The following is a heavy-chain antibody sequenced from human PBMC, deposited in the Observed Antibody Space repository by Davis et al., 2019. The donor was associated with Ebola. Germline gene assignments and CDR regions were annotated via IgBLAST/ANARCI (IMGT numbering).Heavy chain of an antibody. D-gene: IGHD3/OR15-3a*01. V-gene: IGHV3-13*01. Sequence: PARSLTPSCPPSGSTFSIYDMHWVRQATGKGLEWVSSIRAAGDTYYPVSVKGRFTISRENAKNSLYLQMNSLRAEDTAVYFCARDSGDDDLLFSAFDIWGQGTMVTVSS. CDR3: ARDSGDDDLLFSAFDI. J-gene: IGHJ3*02. CDR1: GSTFSIYD. CDR2: IRAAGDT.